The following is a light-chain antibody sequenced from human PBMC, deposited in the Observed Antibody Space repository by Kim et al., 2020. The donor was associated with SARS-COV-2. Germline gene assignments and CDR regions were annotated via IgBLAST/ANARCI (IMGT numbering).Light chain of an antibody. Sequence: QSVLTQPASVSGSPGQSITISCTGTSSDVGGYNFVSWFQQHPGKAPRLMIYDVNKRPSGISARFSGSKSDNTASLTISGLQAEDEADYYCSSYTSINTWVFGGGTQLTVL. CDR3: SSYTSINTWV. J-gene: IGLJ3*02. V-gene: IGLV2-14*03. CDR1: SSDVGGYNF. CDR2: DVN.